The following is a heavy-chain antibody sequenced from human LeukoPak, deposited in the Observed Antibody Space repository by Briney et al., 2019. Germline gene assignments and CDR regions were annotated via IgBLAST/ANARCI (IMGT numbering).Heavy chain of an antibody. CDR2: ISSSGSTI. D-gene: IGHD6-19*01. CDR1: GFTFSSYA. V-gene: IGHV3-48*03. CDR3: ARTVAGTYY. J-gene: IGHJ4*02. Sequence: PGGSLRLSCADSGFTFSSYAMSWVRQAPGKGLEWVSYISSSGSTIYYADSVKGRFTISRDNAKNSVYLQMNSLRAEDTAVYYCARTVAGTYYWGQGTLVTVSS.